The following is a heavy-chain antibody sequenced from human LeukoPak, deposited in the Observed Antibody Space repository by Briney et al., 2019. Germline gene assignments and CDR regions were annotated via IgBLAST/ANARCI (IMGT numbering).Heavy chain of an antibody. D-gene: IGHD2-2*01. CDR1: GFTFSSYG. J-gene: IGHJ4*02. V-gene: IGHV3-30*18. Sequence: GGSLRLSCAASGFTFSSYGLHWVRQAPGKGLEWVAVISYDGNTKYYTDPVKRRFTISRDNSKNTLYLQMNSVRAEGTRVYYCAKDPLVVPAAPLIDYWGQGTLVTVSS. CDR2: ISYDGNTK. CDR3: AKDPLVVPAAPLIDY.